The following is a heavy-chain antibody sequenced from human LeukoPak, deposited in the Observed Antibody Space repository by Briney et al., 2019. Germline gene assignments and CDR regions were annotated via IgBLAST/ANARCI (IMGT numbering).Heavy chain of an antibody. CDR3: AKERDYGPADY. V-gene: IGHV3-23*01. D-gene: IGHD4/OR15-4a*01. CDR2: LSGSGGST. Sequence: GGSLRLSCVASGFTFSSYSFNWVRQAPGKGLEWVSGLSGSGGSTDYADSVKGRFTVSRDNSKNTLFLQMNSLRAEDTAIYYCAKERDYGPADYWGQGTLVTVSS. J-gene: IGHJ4*02. CDR1: GFTFSSYS.